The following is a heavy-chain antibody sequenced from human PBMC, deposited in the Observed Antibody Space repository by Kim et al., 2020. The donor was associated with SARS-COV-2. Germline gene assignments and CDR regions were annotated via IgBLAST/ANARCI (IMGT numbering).Heavy chain of an antibody. Sequence: SETLSLTCTVSGGSISSYYWSWIRQPPGKGLEWIGYIYYSGSTNYNPSLKSRVTISVDTSKNQFSLKLSSVTAADTAVYYCASGYGDSTYYYYGMDVWG. CDR1: GGSISSYY. CDR2: IYYSGST. CDR3: ASGYGDSTYYYYGMDV. V-gene: IGHV4-59*01. J-gene: IGHJ6*02. D-gene: IGHD4-17*01.